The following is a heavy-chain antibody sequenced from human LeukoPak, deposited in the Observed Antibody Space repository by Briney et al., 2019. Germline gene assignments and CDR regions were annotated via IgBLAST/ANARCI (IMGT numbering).Heavy chain of an antibody. CDR3: ARVVRGGGGFDS. CDR2: IGTAGDT. V-gene: IGHV3-13*04. Sequence: GGSLRLSCAASGFTVSSYDMHWVRQATGKGLEWVSDIGTAGDTYYAGSVKGRFTISRENAKNSLYLQMNSLRAGDTAVYFCARVVRGGGGFDSWAQGPLVTVSS. J-gene: IGHJ4*02. CDR1: GFTVSSYD. D-gene: IGHD3-10*01.